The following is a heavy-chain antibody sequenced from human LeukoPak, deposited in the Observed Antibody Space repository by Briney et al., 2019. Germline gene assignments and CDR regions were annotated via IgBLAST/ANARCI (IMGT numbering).Heavy chain of an antibody. Sequence: GASVKVSCKASGYSFSGSGISWVRQAPGQGLEWMGWISAYNSDTNYAQEFHGRVTMTTDTPTSTAYMELRSLRSDDTAVYYCATHCSGVSCYGSDGPWGQGTLVTVSP. CDR2: ISAYNSDT. J-gene: IGHJ5*02. V-gene: IGHV1-18*01. CDR1: GYSFSGSG. CDR3: ATHCSGVSCYGSDGP. D-gene: IGHD2-15*01.